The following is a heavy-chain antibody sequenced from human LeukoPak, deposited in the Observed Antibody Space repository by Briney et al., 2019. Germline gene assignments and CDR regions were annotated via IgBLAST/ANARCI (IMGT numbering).Heavy chain of an antibody. V-gene: IGHV1-2*06. D-gene: IGHD3-3*01. CDR2: INPNSGGT. Sequence: ASVKVSCKASGYTFTGYYMHWVRQAPGQGLEWMGRINPNSGGTNYAQKFQGRVTMTRDTSISTAYMELGRLRSDDTAVYYCARDTEYYDFWSGYLNAAYDYWGQGTLVTVSS. J-gene: IGHJ4*02. CDR1: GYTFTGYY. CDR3: ARDTEYYDFWSGYLNAAYDY.